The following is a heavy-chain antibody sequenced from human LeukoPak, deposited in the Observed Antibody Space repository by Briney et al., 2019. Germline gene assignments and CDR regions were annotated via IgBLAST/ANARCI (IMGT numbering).Heavy chain of an antibody. CDR3: AEIVGATIGY. Sequence: SETLSLTCTVSGGSISSSSYYWGWIRQPPGKGLEWIGSIYYSGSTYYNPSLKSRVTISVDTSKNQFSLKLSSVTAADTAVYYCAEIVGATIGYWGQGTLATVSS. J-gene: IGHJ4*02. D-gene: IGHD1-26*01. CDR1: GGSISSSSYY. CDR2: IYYSGST. V-gene: IGHV4-39*01.